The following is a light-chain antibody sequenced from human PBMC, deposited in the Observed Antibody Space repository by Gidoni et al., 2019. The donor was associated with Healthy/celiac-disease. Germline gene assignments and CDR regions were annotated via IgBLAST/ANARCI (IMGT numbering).Light chain of an antibody. CDR1: QSVSSSY. CDR2: GAS. J-gene: IGKJ5*01. CDR3: QQYGSSPGT. V-gene: IGKV3-20*01. Sequence: IASTQSPGTLSSSPGERATLSCRASQSVSSSYLAWYQQKPGQAPRLLIYGASSRATGIPDRFSGSGSGTDFTLTISRLEPEDFAVYYCQQYGSSPGTFGQGTRLEIK.